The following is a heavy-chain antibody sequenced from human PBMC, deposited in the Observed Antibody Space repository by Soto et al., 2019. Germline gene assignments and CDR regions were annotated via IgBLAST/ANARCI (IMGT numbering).Heavy chain of an antibody. CDR3: AREQYYYDSSGYGYHYGMDV. V-gene: IGHV3-30-3*01. D-gene: IGHD3-22*01. CDR1: GFTFSSYA. J-gene: IGHJ6*02. Sequence: GGSLRLSCAASGFTFSSYAMHWVRQAPGKGLEWVAVISYDGSNKYYADSVKGRFTISRDNSKNTLYLQMNSLRAEDTAVYYCAREQYYYDSSGYGYHYGMDVWGQGTTVTVSS. CDR2: ISYDGSNK.